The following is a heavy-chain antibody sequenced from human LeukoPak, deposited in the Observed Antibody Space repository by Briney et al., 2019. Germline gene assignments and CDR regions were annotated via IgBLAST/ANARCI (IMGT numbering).Heavy chain of an antibody. J-gene: IGHJ4*02. Sequence: SGTLSLTCAVSGGSVSSSNWWSWVRQPPGKGLEWIGEIYHSGTTNYNPSLKSRVTISVDKSKNLFSLKLRSAIAADTAVYYCVRDCSSTSCYAAIDYWSQRTLVTVSS. CDR3: VRDCSSTSCYAAIDY. D-gene: IGHD2-2*01. CDR1: GGSVSSSNW. V-gene: IGHV4-4*02. CDR2: IYHSGTT.